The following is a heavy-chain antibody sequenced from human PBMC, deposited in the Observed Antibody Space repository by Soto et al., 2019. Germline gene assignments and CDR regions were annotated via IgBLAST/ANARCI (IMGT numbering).Heavy chain of an antibody. CDR3: ARRYSGSYSYYYYGMDV. D-gene: IGHD1-26*01. CDR2: IYPGDSDT. V-gene: IGHV5-51*01. J-gene: IGHJ6*02. CDR1: GYSFTSYW. Sequence: GESLKISCKGSGYSFTSYWIGWVRQMPGKGLEWMGIIYPGDSDTRYSPSFQGQVTISADRSISTAYLQWSSLKASGTAMYYCARRYSGSYSYYYYGMDVWGQGTTVTVSS.